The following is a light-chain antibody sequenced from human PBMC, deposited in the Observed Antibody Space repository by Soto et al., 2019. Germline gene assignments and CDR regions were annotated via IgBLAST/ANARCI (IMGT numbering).Light chain of an antibody. CDR2: AAS. J-gene: IGKJ1*01. V-gene: IGKV1-9*01. CDR3: QQVNSCPRT. Sequence: IRLTQSPSSLSASVGDRVTITCRASQDISSHLAWYQQEPGKAPKLLIYAASTLQSGVPPRFSGSGSGTDFTLIISGLQPEDFATYYCQQVNSCPRTFGQGTKVEIK. CDR1: QDISSH.